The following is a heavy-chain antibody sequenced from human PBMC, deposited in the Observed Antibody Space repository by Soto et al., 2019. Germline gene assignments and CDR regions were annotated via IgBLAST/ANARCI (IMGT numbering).Heavy chain of an antibody. J-gene: IGHJ6*02. D-gene: IGHD3-10*01. CDR2: INHSGST. CDR3: ARRAVRGAGYYYYGMDV. Sequence: SETLSLTCAVYGGSFSGYYWSWIRQPPGKGLEWIGEINHSGSTNYNPSLKSRVTTSVDTSKNQFSLKLSSVTAADTAVYYCARRAVRGAGYYYYGMDVWRQGTTVTVSS. CDR1: GGSFSGYY. V-gene: IGHV4-34*01.